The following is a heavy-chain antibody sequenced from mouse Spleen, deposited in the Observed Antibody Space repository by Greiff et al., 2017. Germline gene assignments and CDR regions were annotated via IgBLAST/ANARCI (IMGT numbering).Heavy chain of an antibody. Sequence: QVQLQQSGAELVKPGASVKMSCKASGYTFTSYWITWVKQRPGQGLEWIGDIYPGSGSTNYNETFKSKATLTVDTSSSTAYMQLSSLTSEDSAVYYCARNYGSSSAWLAYWGQGTLVTVSA. CDR2: IYPGSGST. CDR1: GYTFTSYW. D-gene: IGHD1-1*01. CDR3: ARNYGSSSAWLAY. J-gene: IGHJ3*01. V-gene: IGHV1-55*01.